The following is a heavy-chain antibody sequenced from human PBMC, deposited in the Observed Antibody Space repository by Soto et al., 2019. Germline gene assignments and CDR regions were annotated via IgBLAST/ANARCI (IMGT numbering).Heavy chain of an antibody. CDR2: IWYDGSNK. J-gene: IGHJ6*02. CDR1: GFTFSSYG. Sequence: QVQLVESGGGVVQPGRSLRLSCAASGFTFSSYGMHWVRQAPGKGLEWVAVIWYDGSNKYYADSVKGRFTISRDNSKNTLYLQMNSLRAEDTAVHLCARVVGIRGMDVWGQGTTVTVSS. D-gene: IGHD1-26*01. V-gene: IGHV3-33*01. CDR3: ARVVGIRGMDV.